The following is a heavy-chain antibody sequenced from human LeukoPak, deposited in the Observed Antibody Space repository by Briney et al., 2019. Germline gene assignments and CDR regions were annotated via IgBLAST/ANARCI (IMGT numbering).Heavy chain of an antibody. Sequence: ASVKVSCKASGYTFTSYAMNWVRQAPGQGLEWMGWINTNTGNPTYAQGFTGRFVFPLDTSVSTAYLQISSLKAEDTAVYYCASSLTYYYDSSGYQNLPFDYWGQGTLVTVSS. J-gene: IGHJ4*02. CDR3: ASSLTYYYDSSGYQNLPFDY. CDR1: GYTFTSYA. CDR2: INTNTGNP. D-gene: IGHD3-22*01. V-gene: IGHV7-4-1*02.